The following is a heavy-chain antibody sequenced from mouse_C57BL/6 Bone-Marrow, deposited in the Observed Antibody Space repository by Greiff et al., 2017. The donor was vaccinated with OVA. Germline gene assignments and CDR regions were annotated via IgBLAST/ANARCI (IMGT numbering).Heavy chain of an antibody. J-gene: IGHJ3*01. Sequence: QVQLQQSGAELMKPGASVKLSCKATGYTFTGYWIEWVKQRPGHGLEWIGEILPGSGSTNYNEKFKGKATFTADTSSNTAYMQISSLTTEDSAIYYCARQLRLRSFAYWGQGTLVTVSA. V-gene: IGHV1-9*01. CDR1: GYTFTGYW. CDR3: ARQLRLRSFAY. D-gene: IGHD3-2*02. CDR2: ILPGSGST.